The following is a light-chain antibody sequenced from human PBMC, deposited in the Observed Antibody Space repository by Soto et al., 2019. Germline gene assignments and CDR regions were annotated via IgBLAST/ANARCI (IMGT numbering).Light chain of an antibody. CDR3: GTWDSSLSAGV. Sequence: QSVLTQPPSVSAAPGQKVTISCSGSSSNIGSNYVSWYQQLPGTAPKLLIYDDNKRPSGIPDRFSGSKSGTSATLGITGLQTGDEADYYCGTWDSSLSAGVFGGGTSSPS. J-gene: IGLJ2*01. CDR1: SSNIGSNY. V-gene: IGLV1-51*01. CDR2: DDN.